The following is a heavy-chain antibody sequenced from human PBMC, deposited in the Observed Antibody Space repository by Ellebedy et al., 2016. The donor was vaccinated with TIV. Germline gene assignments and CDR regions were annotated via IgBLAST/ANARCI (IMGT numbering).Heavy chain of an antibody. V-gene: IGHV1-2*04. CDR2: INPNSGGT. CDR3: ARDRTVVTPEGPGRDAFDI. J-gene: IGHJ3*02. Sequence: AASVKVSCKASVYTFTGYYMHWVRQAPGHGLEWMGWINPNSGGTNYAQKFQGWVTMTRDTSISTAYMELSRLRSDDTAVYYCARDRTVVTPEGPGRDAFDIWGQGTMVTVSS. CDR1: VYTFTGYY. D-gene: IGHD4-23*01.